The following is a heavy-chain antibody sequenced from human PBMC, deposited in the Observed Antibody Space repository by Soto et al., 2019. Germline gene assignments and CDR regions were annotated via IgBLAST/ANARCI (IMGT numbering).Heavy chain of an antibody. V-gene: IGHV1-8*01. J-gene: IGHJ6*02. CDR1: GYTFTSYD. Sequence: SVKVSCKASGYTFTSYDINWVRQATVQGLEWMGWMNPNSGNTGYAQKFQGRVTMTRNTSISTAYMELSSLRSEDTAVYYCARFSPVHSRYDEGGSYYYYGMDVWGQGTTVTVSS. CDR3: ARFSPVHSRYDEGGSYYYYGMDV. D-gene: IGHD5-12*01. CDR2: MNPNSGNT.